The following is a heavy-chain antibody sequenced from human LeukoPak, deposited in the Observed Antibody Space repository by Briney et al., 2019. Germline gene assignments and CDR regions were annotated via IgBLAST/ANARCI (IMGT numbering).Heavy chain of an antibody. V-gene: IGHV4-31*03. CDR3: ARVVGRWRAAFDI. Sequence: SQTLSLTCTVSGGSISSGGYYWSWIRQHPGKGLEWIGYIYYSGSTYCNPSLKSRVTISVDTSKNQFSLKLSSVTAADTAVYYCARVVGRWRAAFDIWGQGTMVTVSS. J-gene: IGHJ3*02. CDR1: GGSISSGGYY. D-gene: IGHD4-23*01. CDR2: IYYSGST.